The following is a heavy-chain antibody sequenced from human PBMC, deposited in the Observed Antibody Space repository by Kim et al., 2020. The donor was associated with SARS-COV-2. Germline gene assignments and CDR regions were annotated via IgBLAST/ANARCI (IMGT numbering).Heavy chain of an antibody. J-gene: IGHJ5*02. CDR3: ARLPSSSWYSGWFDP. CDR2: IYPGDSDT. D-gene: IGHD6-13*01. V-gene: IGHV5-51*01. CDR1: GYSFTSYW. Sequence: GESLKISCKGSGYSFTSYWIGWVRQMPGKGLEWMGIIYPGDSDTRYSPSFQGQVTISADKSISTAYLQWSNLKASDTAMYYCARLPSSSWYSGWFDPWGQGTLVTVSS.